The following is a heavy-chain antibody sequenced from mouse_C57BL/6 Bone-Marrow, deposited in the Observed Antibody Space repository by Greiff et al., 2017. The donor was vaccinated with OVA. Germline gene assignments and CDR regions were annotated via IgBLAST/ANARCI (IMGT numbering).Heavy chain of an antibody. CDR3: ARDENGAMDY. CDR2: SRNKANDYTT. Sequence: EVKLVESGGGLVQSGRSLRLSCATSGFTFSDFYMEWVRQAPGKGLEWIAASRNKANDYTTEYSASVKGRFIVSRDTSQSILYLQMNALRAEDTAIYYCARDENGAMDYWGQGTSVTVSS. V-gene: IGHV7-1*01. J-gene: IGHJ4*01. CDR1: GFTFSDFY.